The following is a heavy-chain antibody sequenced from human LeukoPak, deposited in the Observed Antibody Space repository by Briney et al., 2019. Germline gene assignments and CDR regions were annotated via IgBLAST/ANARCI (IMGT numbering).Heavy chain of an antibody. Sequence: SETLSPTCAVYGGSFSGYYWSWIRQPPGKGLEWIGEINHSGSTNYNPSLKSRDTISVDTSKSQFSLKLSSVSAADTAVYYCARGLRGATASVWFDPWGQGTLVTVSS. CDR3: ARGLRGATASVWFDP. D-gene: IGHD4/OR15-4a*01. J-gene: IGHJ5*02. CDR1: GGSFSGYY. V-gene: IGHV4-34*01. CDR2: INHSGST.